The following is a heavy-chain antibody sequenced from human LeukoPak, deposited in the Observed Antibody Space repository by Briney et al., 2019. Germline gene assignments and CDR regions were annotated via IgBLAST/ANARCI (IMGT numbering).Heavy chain of an antibody. Sequence: GGSLRLSCAASGFTVSSNYMSWVRQAPGKGLEWVSVIYSGGSTYYADSVKGRFTISRHNSKNTLYLQMNSLRAEDTAVYYCARAGIAVAGIYYYYGMDVWGQGTTVNVSS. V-gene: IGHV3-53*04. CDR2: IYSGGST. CDR1: GFTVSSNY. D-gene: IGHD6-19*01. CDR3: ARAGIAVAGIYYYYGMDV. J-gene: IGHJ6*02.